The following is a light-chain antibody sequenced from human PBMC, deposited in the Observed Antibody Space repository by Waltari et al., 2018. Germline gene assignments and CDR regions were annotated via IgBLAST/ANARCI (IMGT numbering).Light chain of an antibody. J-gene: IGKJ3*01. V-gene: IGKV3-15*01. CDR3: QQYNRWPPIT. Sequence: IVMTQSPATLSLSPGERATLSCRASQSVADNIAWYQQKPGQAPRLLIYAASARATGIPARFTRSGSGTEFTLTISSLQSEDFAVYFCQQYNRWPPITFGPGTKVEI. CDR1: QSVADN. CDR2: AAS.